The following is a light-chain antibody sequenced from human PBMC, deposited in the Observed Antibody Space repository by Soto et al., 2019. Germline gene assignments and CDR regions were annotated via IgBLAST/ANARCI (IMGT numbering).Light chain of an antibody. V-gene: IGKV3-15*01. CDR2: GAT. CDR3: QQYHNWPPQYT. CDR1: QSVASN. J-gene: IGKJ2*01. Sequence: EIVMTQSPASLSVSPGDGATLSCRASQSVASNVAWYQQKPGQGPRLLIHGATTRAVGVSARFSGSGSGTDFTLTINGLQSEDFAVYYCQQYHNWPPQYTFGQGTKLQI.